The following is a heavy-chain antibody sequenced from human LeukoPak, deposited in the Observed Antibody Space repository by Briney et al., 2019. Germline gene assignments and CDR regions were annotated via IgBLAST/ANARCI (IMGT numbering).Heavy chain of an antibody. J-gene: IGHJ5*02. Sequence: ASVKVSCTASGYTFTSYDINWVRQATGQGLEWMGWMNPNSGNTGYAQKFQGRVTMTRNTSISTAYMELSSLRSEDTDVYYCARGRNGASYYDFWSGYYLSFWFDPWGQGTLVTVSS. D-gene: IGHD3-3*01. V-gene: IGHV1-8*01. CDR3: ARGRNGASYYDFWSGYYLSFWFDP. CDR1: GYTFTSYD. CDR2: MNPNSGNT.